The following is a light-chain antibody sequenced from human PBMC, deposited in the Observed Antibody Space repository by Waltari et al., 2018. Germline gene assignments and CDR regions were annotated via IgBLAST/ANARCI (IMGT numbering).Light chain of an antibody. J-gene: IGKJ1*01. CDR1: QSVGTF. V-gene: IGKV3-20*01. Sequence: LVLTHPPGTLSLSPGERAPLSCSASQSVGTFFVWYQQKPGQAPRLLIQGSSTRATGTPDRFSGSGSGTDFSLTISRLEPEDFAMYYCQHYVRLPVTFGQGTKVEI. CDR3: QHYVRLPVT. CDR2: GSS.